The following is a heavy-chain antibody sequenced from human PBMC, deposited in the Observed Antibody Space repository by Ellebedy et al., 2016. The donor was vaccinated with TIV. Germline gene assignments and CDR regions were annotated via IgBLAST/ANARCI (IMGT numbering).Heavy chain of an antibody. J-gene: IGHJ6*02. CDR1: GFNVGDNY. CDR2: IYTGGTT. Sequence: GESLKISCVASGFNVGDNYMTWVRQAPGQGLECVSVIYTGGTTYYADPVKGRFTISRDNSKNTGHLQMNSLRAEDTALYYCARDPIDHSYVAMDGWGQGTTVTVSS. D-gene: IGHD2/OR15-2a*01. V-gene: IGHV3-53*01. CDR3: ARDPIDHSYVAMDG.